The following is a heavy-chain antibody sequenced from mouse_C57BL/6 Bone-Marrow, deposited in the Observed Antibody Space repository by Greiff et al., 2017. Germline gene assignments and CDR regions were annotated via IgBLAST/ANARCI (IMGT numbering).Heavy chain of an antibody. CDR3: TRSLIYYGTNY. Sequence: VQLQQSGAELVKPGASVKLSCTASGFNIKDYYIHWVKQRTEQGLEWIGRIDPEDGETKYAPKFQDKATITTDTPSNTAYLQHSSLTSEDTAVYYCTRSLIYYGTNYWGQGTTLTVSS. CDR1: GFNIKDYY. CDR2: IDPEDGET. D-gene: IGHD1-1*01. V-gene: IGHV14-2*01. J-gene: IGHJ2*01.